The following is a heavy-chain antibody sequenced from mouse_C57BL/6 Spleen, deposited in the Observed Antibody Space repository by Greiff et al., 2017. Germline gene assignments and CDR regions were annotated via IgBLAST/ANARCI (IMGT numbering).Heavy chain of an antibody. CDR1: GYTFTSYW. V-gene: IGHV1-53*01. CDR2: ITPSNGGP. D-gene: IGHD2-1*01. J-gene: IGHJ2*01. CDR3: AICGNYDCDY. Sequence: QVQLQQPGTELVQPGASVKLSCKASGYTFTSYWMHWVKQRPGQGLEWIGNITPSNGGPNYNEKFKSKATLTVDKSSSTAYMQLSSLTAEDAAVYYCAICGNYDCDYWGQGTTLTVSS.